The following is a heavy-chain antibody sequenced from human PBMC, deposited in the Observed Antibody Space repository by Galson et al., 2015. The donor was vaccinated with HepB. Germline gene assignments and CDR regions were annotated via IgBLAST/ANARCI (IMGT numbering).Heavy chain of an antibody. CDR3: ARAYNWNDEVYYYYMDV. D-gene: IGHD1-1*01. CDR1: GFTFSSYA. J-gene: IGHJ6*03. V-gene: IGHV3-30-3*01. Sequence: SLRLSCAASGFTFSSYAMHWVRQAPGKGLEWVAVISYDGNNKYYADSVKGRFTISRDNAKNSLYLQMNSLRAEDTAVYYCARAYNWNDEVYYYYMDVWGKGTTVTVSS. CDR2: ISYDGNNK.